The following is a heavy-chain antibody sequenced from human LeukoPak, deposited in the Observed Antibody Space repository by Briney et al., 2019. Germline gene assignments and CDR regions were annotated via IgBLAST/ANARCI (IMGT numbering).Heavy chain of an antibody. V-gene: IGHV1-69*05. D-gene: IGHD6-6*01. J-gene: IGHJ6*03. Sequence: GASVKGSCKASGYTFTGYYMHWVRQAPGQGLEWMGGIIPNFGTANYAQKFQGRVTITTDESTSTAYMELSSLRSEDTAVYYCARDRREGSSSFDYYYYMDVWGKGTTVTVSS. CDR3: ARDRREGSSSFDYYYYMDV. CDR1: GYTFTGYY. CDR2: IIPNFGTA.